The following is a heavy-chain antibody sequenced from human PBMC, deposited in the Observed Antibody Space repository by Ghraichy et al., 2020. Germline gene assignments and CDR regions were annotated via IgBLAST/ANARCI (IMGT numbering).Heavy chain of an antibody. CDR1: GVSVSSNGFF. J-gene: IGHJ4*02. D-gene: IGHD2-15*01. CDR3: TGRKEGYSTRDF. V-gene: IGHV4-61*03. Sequence: SETLSLTCTVSGVSVSSNGFFWAWIRQPPGRGLEWIGYVYSSGDTTYNPSLKSRVTMSLDTSKNDFSLRLDSATAADTAVYYGTGRKEGYSTRDFWGQGTLVTVSS. CDR2: VYSSGDT.